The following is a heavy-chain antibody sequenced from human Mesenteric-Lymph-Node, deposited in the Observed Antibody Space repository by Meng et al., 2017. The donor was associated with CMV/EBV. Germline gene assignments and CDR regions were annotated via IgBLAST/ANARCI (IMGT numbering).Heavy chain of an antibody. D-gene: IGHD3-3*01. CDR3: GRGGNFWNGYADY. CDR1: GFTLSDHY. V-gene: IGHV3-30-3*01. CDR2: ISYDGDSK. J-gene: IGHJ4*02. Sequence: CAASGFTLSDHYISWIRQAPGKGLEWVAVISYDGDSKYYGDSVKGRFTISRDNSKNTLYLQMNSLRAEDTAVYYCGRGGNFWNGYADYWGQGTLVTVSS.